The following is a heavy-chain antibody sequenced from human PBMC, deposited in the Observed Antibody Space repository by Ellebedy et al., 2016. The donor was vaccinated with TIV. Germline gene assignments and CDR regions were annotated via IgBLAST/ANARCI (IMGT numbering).Heavy chain of an antibody. CDR3: ASFTNSWRHDY. CDR2: MLHSGNS. D-gene: IGHD2-15*01. J-gene: IGHJ4*02. CDR1: SGSITSYY. Sequence: MPSETLSLTCSVSSGSITSYYWSRIRQPPGKGLEWIGHMLHSGNSDDNPSLKGRVTMSLDTSKNQFSLRLTSVTAADTAVYYCASFTNSWRHDYWGQGTLVTVSP. V-gene: IGHV4-59*01.